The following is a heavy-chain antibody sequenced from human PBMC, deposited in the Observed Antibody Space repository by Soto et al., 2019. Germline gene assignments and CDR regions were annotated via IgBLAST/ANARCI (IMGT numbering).Heavy chain of an antibody. D-gene: IGHD3-3*01. J-gene: IGHJ6*03. CDR3: ARAYYDFWSGRRKYYYYYYMDV. CDR1: GYTFTSYG. V-gene: IGHV1-18*01. CDR2: ISAYNGNT. Sequence: ASVKVSCKASGYTFTSYGISWVRQAPGQGLEWMGWISAYNGNTNYAQKLQGRVTMTTDTSTSTAYMELRSLRSDDTAVYYCARAYYDFWSGRRKYYYYYYMDVWGKGTTVTVSS.